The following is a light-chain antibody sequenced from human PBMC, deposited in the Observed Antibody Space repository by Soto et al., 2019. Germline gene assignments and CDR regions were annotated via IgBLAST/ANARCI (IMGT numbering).Light chain of an antibody. Sequence: EIVMTQSPATLSVSPGERVTLSCRASQSVSSNLAWYQQKPGQAPRLLIYGASTRATGIPDRFSGSGSGTEFTLNISSLQSEDFAVYYCQQYNNWPGWAFGQGTKVEIK. J-gene: IGKJ1*01. V-gene: IGKV3-15*01. CDR3: QQYNNWPGWA. CDR2: GAS. CDR1: QSVSSN.